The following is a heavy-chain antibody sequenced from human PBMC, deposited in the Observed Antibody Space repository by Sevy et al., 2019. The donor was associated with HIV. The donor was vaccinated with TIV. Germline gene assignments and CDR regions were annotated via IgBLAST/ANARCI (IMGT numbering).Heavy chain of an antibody. V-gene: IGHV3-13*01. Sequence: GGTLRLSCAASGVTFITYDMHWVRYVTGKGLERVSGVGPAGDTFYPGSVKGRFTISRENAKNSLYLQMNNLRAGDTAVYYCTRSGGYSDYGMDVWGQGTTVTVSS. CDR2: VGPAGDT. J-gene: IGHJ6*02. D-gene: IGHD5-12*01. CDR3: TRSGGYSDYGMDV. CDR1: GVTFITYD.